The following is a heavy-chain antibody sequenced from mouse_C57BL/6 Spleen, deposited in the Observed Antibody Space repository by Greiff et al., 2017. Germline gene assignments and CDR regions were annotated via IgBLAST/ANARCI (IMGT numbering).Heavy chain of an antibody. D-gene: IGHD1-1*01. CDR1: GFTFSSYA. Sequence: DVQLQESGAGLVKPGGSLKLSCAASGFTFSSYAMSWVRQTPEKRLEWVATISDGGSYTYYPDNVKGRFTISRDNAKNNLYLQMSHLKSEDTAMYYCARDSGGSSDPHFDYWGQGTTLTVSS. J-gene: IGHJ2*01. CDR2: ISDGGSYT. CDR3: ARDSGGSSDPHFDY. V-gene: IGHV5-4*01.